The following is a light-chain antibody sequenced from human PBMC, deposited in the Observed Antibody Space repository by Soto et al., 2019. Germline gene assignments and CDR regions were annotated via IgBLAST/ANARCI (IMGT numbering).Light chain of an antibody. Sequence: EIVLTQSPATLSLSPGERATLSCRASQSVSSYLAWYQQKPGQAPRLLIYYASNRATGIPARFSGSGSGTDFTLTISSLEPEDFAVYYCQQRSTWPPTFGPGTKVDIK. CDR1: QSVSSY. CDR2: YAS. V-gene: IGKV3-11*01. J-gene: IGKJ3*01. CDR3: QQRSTWPPT.